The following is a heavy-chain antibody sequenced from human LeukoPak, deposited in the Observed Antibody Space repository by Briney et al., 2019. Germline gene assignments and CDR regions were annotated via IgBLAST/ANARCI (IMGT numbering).Heavy chain of an antibody. J-gene: IGHJ4*02. CDR3: ARETGIFDYFDY. CDR2: IIPIFGTA. V-gene: IGHV1-69*05. CDR1: GGTFSGYA. D-gene: IGHD3-3*01. Sequence: SVKVSCKASGGTFSGYAIRWLRQAPGQGLEWMGRIIPIFGTANYAQKFQGRVTITTDESTSTAYMELSSLRSEDTAVYYCARETGIFDYFDYWGQGTLVTVSS.